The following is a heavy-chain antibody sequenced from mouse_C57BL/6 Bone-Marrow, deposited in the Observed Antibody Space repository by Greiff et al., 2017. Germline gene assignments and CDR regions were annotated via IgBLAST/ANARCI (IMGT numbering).Heavy chain of an antibody. D-gene: IGHD1-1*01. CDR2: INPGSGGT. Sequence: QVQLQQSGAELVRPGTSVKVSCKASGYAFTNYLIEWVKQRPGQGLEWIGVINPGSGGTNYNEKFKGKATLTADKSSSTAYMQLSSLTSEDSAVYFCARIYYSLFAYWGQGTLVTVSA. J-gene: IGHJ3*01. V-gene: IGHV1-54*01. CDR3: ARIYYSLFAY. CDR1: GYAFTNYL.